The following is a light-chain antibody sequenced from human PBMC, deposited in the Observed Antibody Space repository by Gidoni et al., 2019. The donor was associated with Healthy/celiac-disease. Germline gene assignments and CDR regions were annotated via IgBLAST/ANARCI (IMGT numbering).Light chain of an antibody. V-gene: IGKV1-5*03. J-gene: IGKJ4*01. CDR2: KAS. CDR1: QSISSW. Sequence: DIQMTQSPSTLSASVGDRVTITCRASQSISSWLSWYQQKPGKAPKLLIYKASSLESGVPSRFSGSGSGTEFTLTISSLQPDDFATYYCQQYNSYSLTFGGGTKVENK. CDR3: QQYNSYSLT.